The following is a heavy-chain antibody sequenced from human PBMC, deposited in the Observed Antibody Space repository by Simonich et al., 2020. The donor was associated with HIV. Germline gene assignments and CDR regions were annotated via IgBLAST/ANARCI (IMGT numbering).Heavy chain of an antibody. CDR2: FIPIFGTS. CDR3: AREDFGDYGGKHFDY. D-gene: IGHD4-17*01. J-gene: IGHJ4*02. V-gene: IGHV1-69*13. Sequence: QVQLVQSGAEVKKPGSSVKVSCKASGGTFSSYAISWVRQASGQGLEWMGRFIPIFGTSNYAQKVQGRVTMTVDESPSTAYMELNSLTSEDTAIYYCAREDFGDYGGKHFDYWGQGTLVTVSS. CDR1: GGTFSSYA.